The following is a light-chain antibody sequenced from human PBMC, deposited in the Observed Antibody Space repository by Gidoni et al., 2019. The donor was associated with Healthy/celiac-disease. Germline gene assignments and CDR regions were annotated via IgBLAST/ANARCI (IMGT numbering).Light chain of an antibody. Sequence: SYDLTQPPSVSVSPGQTASITCAGDKLGDKYACWSKQKPGQSPVLVIYQDSKRPSGIPERVSGSNSGNTATLTISGTQAMDEADYYCQAWDSSTVVFGGGTKLTVL. CDR2: QDS. CDR1: KLGDKY. J-gene: IGLJ2*01. CDR3: QAWDSSTVV. V-gene: IGLV3-1*01.